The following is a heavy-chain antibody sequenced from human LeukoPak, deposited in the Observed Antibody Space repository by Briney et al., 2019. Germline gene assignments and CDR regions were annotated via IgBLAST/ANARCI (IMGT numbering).Heavy chain of an antibody. CDR1: GFTFSDYY. Sequence: GGSLRLSCAASGFTFSDYYMSWIRQAPGKGLEWVSYIASSSSYTNYADSVKGRFTISRDNSKNTLYLQMNSLRAEDTAVYYCAKDGCSSTSCYLGPMDVWGQGTTVTVSS. CDR3: AKDGCSSTSCYLGPMDV. J-gene: IGHJ6*02. V-gene: IGHV3-11*05. CDR2: IASSSSYT. D-gene: IGHD2-2*01.